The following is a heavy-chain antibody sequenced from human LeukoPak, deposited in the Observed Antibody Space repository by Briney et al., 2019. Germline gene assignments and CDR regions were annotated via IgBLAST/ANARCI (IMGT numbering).Heavy chain of an antibody. CDR1: GYTFTGYY. J-gene: IGHJ4*02. CDR3: ATGMEEGYDSSGYYPLDY. CDR2: INPSGGST. Sequence: ASVKVSCKASGYTFTGYYMHWVRQAPGQGLEWMGIINPSGGSTSYAQKFQGRVTMTRDTSTSTVYMELSSLRSEDTAVYYCATGMEEGYDSSGYYPLDYWGQGTLVTVSS. D-gene: IGHD3-22*01. V-gene: IGHV1-46*01.